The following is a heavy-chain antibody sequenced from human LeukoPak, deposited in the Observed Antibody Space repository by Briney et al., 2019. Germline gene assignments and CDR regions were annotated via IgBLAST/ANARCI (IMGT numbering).Heavy chain of an antibody. V-gene: IGHV1-18*01. CDR3: ARDSTVTGYLGEDGMDV. D-gene: IGHD3-9*01. CDR2: ISAYNGNT. Sequence: ASVKVSCKASGYTFTSYGISWVRQAPGQGLEWTGWISAYNGNTNYAQKLQDRVTMTTDTATNTAHMELRNLRSDDAAVYYCARDSTVTGYLGEDGMDVWGQGTTVTVS. CDR1: GYTFTSYG. J-gene: IGHJ6*02.